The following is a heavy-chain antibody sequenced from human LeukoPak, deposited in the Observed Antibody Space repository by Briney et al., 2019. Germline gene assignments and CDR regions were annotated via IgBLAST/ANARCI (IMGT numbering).Heavy chain of an antibody. CDR3: ARVPGIAATAYYYYAMDV. CDR1: GFTFSSYA. J-gene: IGHJ6*02. V-gene: IGHV3-30-3*01. Sequence: GGSLRLSCAASGFTFSSYAMHWVRQAPGKGLEWVAVLSYDGSNTYHADSVKGRFTISRDNSKSTLYLQMNSLRPEDTAVYYCARVPGIAATAYYYYAMDVWGQGTTVTVSS. CDR2: LSYDGSNT. D-gene: IGHD6-13*01.